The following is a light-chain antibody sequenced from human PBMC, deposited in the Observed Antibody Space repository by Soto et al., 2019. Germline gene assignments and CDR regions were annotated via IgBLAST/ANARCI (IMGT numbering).Light chain of an antibody. Sequence: EIVMTQSPATRSVSPGERATLSCRASQSVSSNLAWYQQKPGQAPRLLIYGASTRATGIPARFSGSGSGTEFTLTISSLQSEDFAVYYCQQYNNWLRTFGQGTTGDIK. CDR3: QQYNNWLRT. CDR1: QSVSSN. CDR2: GAS. J-gene: IGKJ1*01. V-gene: IGKV3-15*01.